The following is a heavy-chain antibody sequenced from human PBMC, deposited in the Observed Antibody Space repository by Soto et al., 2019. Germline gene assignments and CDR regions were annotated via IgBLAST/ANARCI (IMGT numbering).Heavy chain of an antibody. CDR3: ARDADILTGSDAFDI. J-gene: IGHJ3*02. CDR1: GFTFSDYS. V-gene: IGHV3-48*01. Sequence: GGSLRLSCTASGFTFSDYSMNWVRQAPGKGLEWVSYISRSSRTRQHADSVKGRFTISRDNAKNSLYLQMNSLRAEDTAVYYCARDADILTGSDAFDIWGQGTMVTVS. D-gene: IGHD3-9*01. CDR2: ISRSSRTR.